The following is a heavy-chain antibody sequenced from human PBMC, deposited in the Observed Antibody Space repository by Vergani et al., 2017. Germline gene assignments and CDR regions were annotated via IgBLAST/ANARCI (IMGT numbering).Heavy chain of an antibody. V-gene: IGHV3-48*04. J-gene: IGHJ3*02. D-gene: IGHD3-22*01. CDR2: ISSSSSTI. Sequence: EVQLVESGGGLVQPGGSLRLSCAASGFTFSSYSMNWVRQAPGKGLEWVSYISSSSSTIYYADSVKGRFTISRDNAKNSLYLQMNSLRAEDTAVYYCARSLGYYYVPDAFDIWGQGTMVTVSS. CDR1: GFTFSSYS. CDR3: ARSLGYYYVPDAFDI.